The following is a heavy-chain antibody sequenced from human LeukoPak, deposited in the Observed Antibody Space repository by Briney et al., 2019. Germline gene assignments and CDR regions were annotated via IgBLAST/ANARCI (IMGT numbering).Heavy chain of an antibody. CDR1: GGTFSSYT. D-gene: IGHD2-21*01. J-gene: IGHJ4*02. V-gene: IGHV1-69*02. Sequence: SVKVSCKASGGTFSSYTISWVRQAPGQGLEWMGRIIPILGIANYAQKFQGRVTITADKSTSTADMELSSLRSEDTAVYYCASKGDTYCGGDCYSNWGQGTLVTVSS. CDR3: ASKGDTYCGGDCYSN. CDR2: IIPILGIA.